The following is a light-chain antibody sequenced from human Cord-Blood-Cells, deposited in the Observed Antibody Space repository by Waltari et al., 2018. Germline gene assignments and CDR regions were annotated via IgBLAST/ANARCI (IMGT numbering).Light chain of an antibody. V-gene: IGLV2-8*01. CDR3: SSYAGSNNYVV. J-gene: IGLJ2*01. CDR1: SSDVGGYNY. Sequence: QSALTQPTSASGSPGQSVTISCTGTSSDVGGYNYVSWYQQHPGKAPTLMIYEVSKRPSGVPDRFSGSKSGNTASLTVSGLQAEDEADYYCSSYAGSNNYVVFGGGTKLTVL. CDR2: EVS.